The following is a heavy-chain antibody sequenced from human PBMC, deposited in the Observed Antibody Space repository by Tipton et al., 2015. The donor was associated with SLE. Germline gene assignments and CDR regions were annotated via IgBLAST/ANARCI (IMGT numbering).Heavy chain of an antibody. J-gene: IGHJ5*02. CDR1: GFTFSSYG. V-gene: IGHV3-33*01. CDR3: ARAQRLVRWFDP. Sequence: SGFTFSSYGMHWVRQAPGKGLEWVAVIWYDGSNKYYADSVKGRFTISRDNSKNTLYLQMNSLRAEDTAVYYCARAQRLVRWFDPWGQGTLVTVSS. CDR2: IWYDGSNK. D-gene: IGHD6-13*01.